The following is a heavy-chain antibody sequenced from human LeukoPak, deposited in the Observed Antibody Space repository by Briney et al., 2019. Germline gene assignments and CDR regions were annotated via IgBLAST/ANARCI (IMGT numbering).Heavy chain of an antibody. CDR1: GFTFSSYL. D-gene: IGHD4-11*01. J-gene: IGHJ4*02. CDR2: IKQDGSEK. Sequence: GGSLRLSCAASGFTFSSYLMSWVRQAPGKGLEWVANIKQDGSEKYYVDSVKGRFTISRDNAKNSLYLQMNSLRAEDTAVYYCARVLDYSNDYWGQGTLVTVSS. V-gene: IGHV3-7*01. CDR3: ARVLDYSNDY.